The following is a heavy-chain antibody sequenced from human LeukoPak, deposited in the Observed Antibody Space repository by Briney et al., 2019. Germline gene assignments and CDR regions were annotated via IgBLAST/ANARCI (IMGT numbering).Heavy chain of an antibody. J-gene: IGHJ3*02. CDR1: GLTFSSNA. V-gene: IGHV3-23*01. CDR3: AKEPGSGSYYDDAFDI. Sequence: GGSLRLSCAASGLTFSSNAMSWVRQAQGKGLEGVSAISGSGGSTYYADSVKGGFTISRDNSKNTLYLQINSLRAEDTAVYYCAKEPGSGSYYDDAFDIWGQGTMVTVSS. CDR2: ISGSGGST. D-gene: IGHD1-26*01.